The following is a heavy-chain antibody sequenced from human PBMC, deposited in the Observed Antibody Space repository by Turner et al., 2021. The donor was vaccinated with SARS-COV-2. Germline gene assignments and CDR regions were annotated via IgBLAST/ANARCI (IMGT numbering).Heavy chain of an antibody. D-gene: IGHD2-15*01. CDR1: GVTFSGSA. V-gene: IGHV3-73*01. CDR3: TIYCSGGSCYGI. Sequence: EVQLVESGGGLVQPGGSLTLSCAASGVTFSGSAMHWVRQASGKGLEWVGRIRSKANSYATAYAASVKGRFTISRDDSKNTAYLQMNSLKTEDTAVYYCTIYCSGGSCYGIWGQGTLVTVSS. J-gene: IGHJ4*02. CDR2: IRSKANSYAT.